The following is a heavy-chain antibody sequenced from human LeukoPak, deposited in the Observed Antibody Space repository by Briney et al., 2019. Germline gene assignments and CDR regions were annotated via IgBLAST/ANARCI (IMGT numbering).Heavy chain of an antibody. Sequence: GGSLRLSCAASGFTFSSYAMHWVRQAPGKGLEWVAFIRYDGSNKYYADSVKGRFTISRDNSKNTLYLQMNSLRAEDTAVYYCAKSSRGNDFWSGYYFDYWGQGTLVTVSS. CDR2: IRYDGSNK. V-gene: IGHV3-30*02. CDR1: GFTFSSYA. CDR3: AKSSRGNDFWSGYYFDY. D-gene: IGHD3-3*01. J-gene: IGHJ4*02.